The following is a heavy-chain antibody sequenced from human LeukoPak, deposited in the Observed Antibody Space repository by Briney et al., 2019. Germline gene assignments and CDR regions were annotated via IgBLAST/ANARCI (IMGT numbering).Heavy chain of an antibody. CDR3: ARELNGYSSSWYDY. D-gene: IGHD6-13*01. CDR1: GFTVSSNY. Sequence: GGSLRLSCAASGFTVSSNYMSWVRQAPGKGLEWVSVIYRGGSTYYADSVKGRFTISRDSSKNTLYLQMNSLRAEDTAVYYCARELNGYSSSWYDYWGQGTLVTVSS. V-gene: IGHV3-53*01. CDR2: IYRGGST. J-gene: IGHJ4*02.